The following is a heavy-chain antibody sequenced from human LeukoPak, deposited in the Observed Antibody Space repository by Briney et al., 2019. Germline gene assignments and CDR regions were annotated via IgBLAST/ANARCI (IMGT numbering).Heavy chain of an antibody. Sequence: ASVKVSCKASGYTFTSYYMHWVRQAPGQGLEWMGIINPSGGSTSYAQKFQGRVTMTRDTSTSTVYMELSSLRSDDTAVYYCARDYCSSTSCYFADYWGQGTLVTVSS. D-gene: IGHD2-2*01. CDR1: GYTFTSYY. CDR3: ARDYCSSTSCYFADY. V-gene: IGHV1-46*01. CDR2: INPSGGST. J-gene: IGHJ4*02.